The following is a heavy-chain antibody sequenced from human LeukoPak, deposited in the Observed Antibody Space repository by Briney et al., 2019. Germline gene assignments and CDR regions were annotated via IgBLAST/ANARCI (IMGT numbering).Heavy chain of an antibody. D-gene: IGHD5-12*01. CDR3: AGGYSGYEFYYYYYMDV. Sequence: SVKVSCKASGGTSSSYAISWVRQAPGQGLEWMGGIIPIFGTANYAQKFQGRVTITADESTSTAYMELSSLRSEDTAVYYCAGGYSGYEFYYYYYMDVWGKGTTVTISS. J-gene: IGHJ6*03. V-gene: IGHV1-69*13. CDR2: IIPIFGTA. CDR1: GGTSSSYA.